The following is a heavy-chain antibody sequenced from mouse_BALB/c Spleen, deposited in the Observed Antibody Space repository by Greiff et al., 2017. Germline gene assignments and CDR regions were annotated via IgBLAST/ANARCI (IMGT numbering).Heavy chain of an antibody. Sequence: VQLQQSGAELVRPGALVKLSCKASGFNIKDYYMHWVKQRPEQGLEWIGWIDPENGNTIYDPKFQGKASITADTSSNTAYLQLSSLTSEDTAVYYCARGRGDYFDYGGQGTTLTVSS. J-gene: IGHJ2*01. V-gene: IGHV14-1*02. CDR1: GFNIKDYY. CDR2: IDPENGNT. CDR3: ARGRGDYFDY.